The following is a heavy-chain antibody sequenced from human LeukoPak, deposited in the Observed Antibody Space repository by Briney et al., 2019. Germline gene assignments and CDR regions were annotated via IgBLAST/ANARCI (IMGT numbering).Heavy chain of an antibody. CDR1: GGSISNSSFY. Sequence: SETLSLTCTVSGGSISNSSFYWGWIRQPPGKGLEWIGNIYYRGSSYYNSSLKSRVSISVDTSKNYFSLKVSSVTAADTAVYYCARLFLRFGEFSFDYWGQGTLVTVSS. J-gene: IGHJ4*02. V-gene: IGHV4-39*02. D-gene: IGHD3-10*01. CDR3: ARLFLRFGEFSFDY. CDR2: IYYRGSS.